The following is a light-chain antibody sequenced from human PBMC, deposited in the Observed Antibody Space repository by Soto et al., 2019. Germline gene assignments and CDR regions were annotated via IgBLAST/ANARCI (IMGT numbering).Light chain of an antibody. CDR1: QSVSSSY. J-gene: IGKJ3*01. CDR2: GAS. V-gene: IGKV3-20*01. CDR3: QQYGSSSFT. Sequence: EIVLTQSPGTLSLSPEERATLSCRASQSVSSSYLAWYQQKPGQAPRLLIYGASSRATGIPDRFSGSGSGTDVTLTISRLEPEDFAVYYCQQYGSSSFTFGPGTKVDIK.